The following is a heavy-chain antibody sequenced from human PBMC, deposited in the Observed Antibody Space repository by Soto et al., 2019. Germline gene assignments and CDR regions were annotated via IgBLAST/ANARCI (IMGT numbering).Heavy chain of an antibody. CDR1: GFTFSSYG. CDR2: ISYDGSNK. J-gene: IGHJ4*02. D-gene: IGHD6-19*01. CDR3: AKAGLYRSGCED. V-gene: IGHV3-30*18. Sequence: QVQLVESGGGVVQPGRSLRLSCAASGFTFSSYGMHWVRQAPGKGLEWVAVISYDGSNKYYADSVKGRFTISRDNSKTTPYLQMISLRAADTAVYYCAKAGLYRSGCEDWGQGTLVTVSS.